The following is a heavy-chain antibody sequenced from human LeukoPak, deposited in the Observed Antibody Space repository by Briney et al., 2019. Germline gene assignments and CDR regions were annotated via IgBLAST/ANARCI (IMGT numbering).Heavy chain of an antibody. CDR1: GFTFSSYA. V-gene: IGHV3-23*01. CDR3: AKGPQDYDFWSGYH. Sequence: GGSLRLSCAASGFTFSSYAMSWVRQAPGKGLEWVSAISGSGGSTYYADSVEGRFTISRDNSKNTLYLQMNSLRAEDTAVYYCAKGPQDYDFWSGYHWGQGTLVTVSS. D-gene: IGHD3-3*01. J-gene: IGHJ4*02. CDR2: ISGSGGST.